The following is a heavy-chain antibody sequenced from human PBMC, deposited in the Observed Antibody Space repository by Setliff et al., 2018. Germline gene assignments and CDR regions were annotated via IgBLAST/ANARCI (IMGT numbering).Heavy chain of an antibody. CDR1: GGSISSGGYY. CDR2: IYYSGST. J-gene: IGHJ3*02. V-gene: IGHV4-31*01. Sequence: SETLSLTCTVSGGSISSGGYYWSWIRQHPGMGLEWIGYIYYSGSTYHNPSLKTLVTISVDTSKNQFSLKLSSVTAADTAVYYCARCSVSYDAFDIWGQGTMVTVSS. D-gene: IGHD1-26*01. CDR3: ARCSVSYDAFDI.